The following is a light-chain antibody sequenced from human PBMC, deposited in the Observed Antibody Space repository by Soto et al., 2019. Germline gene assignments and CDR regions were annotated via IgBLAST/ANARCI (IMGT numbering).Light chain of an antibody. V-gene: IGKV1-39*01. Sequence: DIQMTQSPSSLSASVGDRFTITCRASQSISSYLNWNQQKPGKAPKLLIYAASSLQSGVPSRFSGSGSGTDFTLTISSLQPEDFATYYCQQSYSTPRAFGGGTKVDIK. CDR3: QQSYSTPRA. CDR2: AAS. J-gene: IGKJ4*01. CDR1: QSISSY.